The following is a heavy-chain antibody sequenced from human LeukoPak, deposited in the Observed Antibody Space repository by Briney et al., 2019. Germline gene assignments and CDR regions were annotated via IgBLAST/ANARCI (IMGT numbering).Heavy chain of an antibody. D-gene: IGHD3-3*01. CDR3: ARAQPITIFGVGRLGTFDI. J-gene: IGHJ3*02. CDR1: GFTFSSYW. CDR2: IKQDGSEK. Sequence: GGSLRLSCAASGFTFSSYWMSWVRQAPGKGLEWVANIKQDGSEKYYVDSVKGRFTISRDNAKNSLYLQMNSLRAEDTAVYYCARAQPITIFGVGRLGTFDIWGQGTMVTVSS. V-gene: IGHV3-7*01.